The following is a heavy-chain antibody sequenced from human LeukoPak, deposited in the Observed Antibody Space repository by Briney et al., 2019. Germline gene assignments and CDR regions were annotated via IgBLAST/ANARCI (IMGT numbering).Heavy chain of an antibody. Sequence: SETLSLTCAVCGGSFSGYYWSWIRQPPGKGLEWIGEINHSGSTNYNPSLKSRVTISVDTSKNQFSLKLSSVTAADTAVYYCARGTWNCSGGSCYSSFDYWGQGTLVTVSS. J-gene: IGHJ4*02. D-gene: IGHD2-15*01. V-gene: IGHV4-34*01. CDR1: GGSFSGYY. CDR2: INHSGST. CDR3: ARGTWNCSGGSCYSSFDY.